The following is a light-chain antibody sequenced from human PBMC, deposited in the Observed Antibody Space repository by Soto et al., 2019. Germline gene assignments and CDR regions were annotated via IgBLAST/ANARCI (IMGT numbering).Light chain of an antibody. CDR1: QSVSNNY. CDR3: QQYGSSAT. J-gene: IGKJ3*01. V-gene: IGKV3-20*01. CDR2: GAS. Sequence: EIVLTHSPGTLSLSPGERSTLSCRASQSVSNNYLAFYQQKPGQAPRLLIYGASNRATGIPDRFSGSGSGTALTLAISRMEPEDFAVSYCQQYGSSATLGQGTKVD.